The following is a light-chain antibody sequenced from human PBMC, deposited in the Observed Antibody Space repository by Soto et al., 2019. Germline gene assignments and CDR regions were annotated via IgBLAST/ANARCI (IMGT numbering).Light chain of an antibody. CDR2: GAS. J-gene: IGKJ1*01. CDR1: QSVSSN. V-gene: IGKV3-15*01. CDR3: QQYNNWPRT. Sequence: EIVMTQSPATLSVSPGERATLSCRASQSVSSNLAWYQQKPGQAPRLLIYGASTRATGIPARFSGSGSGTVFTLTISSLQSGDFAVYYCQQYNNWPRTFGQGTKVDIK.